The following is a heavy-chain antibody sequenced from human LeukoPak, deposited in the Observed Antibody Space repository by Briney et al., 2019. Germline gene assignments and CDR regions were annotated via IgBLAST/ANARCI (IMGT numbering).Heavy chain of an antibody. CDR2: IAYDGSRA. J-gene: IGHJ4*02. Sequence: GGSLRLSCAGSGFTFGGYGMHWFRQTPGKGLEWVAVIAYDGSRAFCADSVKGRFTISRDNSKNTMSAQMDDLRAEDTAVYYCTRYNNDHFDYWGQGTLVTVSS. V-gene: IGHV3-33*01. CDR3: TRYNNDHFDY. CDR1: GFTFGGYG. D-gene: IGHD1-14*01.